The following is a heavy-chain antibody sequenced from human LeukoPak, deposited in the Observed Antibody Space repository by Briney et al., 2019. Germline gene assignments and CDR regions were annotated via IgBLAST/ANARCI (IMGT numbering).Heavy chain of an antibody. CDR3: VGDGRDGYNIYFHH. CDR1: HFPFPLSA. Sequence: ALRLSCSATHFPFPLSALHWVRQAPGKGLQDVSVISGDGVTTSYADFVKGRFTISRDNSKNTVYLQMSSLRAEDTAVYYCVGDGRDGYNIYFHHWGQGTLVTVSS. CDR2: ISGDGVTT. V-gene: IGHV3-64D*06. J-gene: IGHJ1*01. D-gene: IGHD5-24*01.